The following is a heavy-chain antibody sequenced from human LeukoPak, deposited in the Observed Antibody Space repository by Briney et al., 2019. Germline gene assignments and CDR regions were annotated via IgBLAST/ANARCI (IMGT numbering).Heavy chain of an antibody. CDR2: ISSSSSYI. CDR3: ARDRDSDYYYYMDV. Sequence: PGGSLRLSCAASGFTFSSYSMNWVRQAPGKGLEWVSSISSSSSYIYYADSVKGRFTISRDNAKNSLYLQMNSLRAEDTAVYYCARDRDSDYYYYMDVWGKGTTVTVSS. CDR1: GFTFSSYS. V-gene: IGHV3-21*01. D-gene: IGHD2-15*01. J-gene: IGHJ6*03.